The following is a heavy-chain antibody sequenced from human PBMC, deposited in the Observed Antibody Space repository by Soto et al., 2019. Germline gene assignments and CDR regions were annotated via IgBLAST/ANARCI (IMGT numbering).Heavy chain of an antibody. J-gene: IGHJ6*02. CDR2: IIPIFGTA. CDR1: GGTFSSYA. CDR3: ARGRITIFGVVIIFDYYYGMDV. V-gene: IGHV1-69*06. Sequence: SVKVSCKASGGTFSSYAISWVRQAPGQGLEWMGGIIPIFGTANYAQKFQGRVTITADKSTSTAYMELSSLRSEDTAVYYCARGRITIFGVVIIFDYYYGMDVWGQGTTVTVSS. D-gene: IGHD3-3*01.